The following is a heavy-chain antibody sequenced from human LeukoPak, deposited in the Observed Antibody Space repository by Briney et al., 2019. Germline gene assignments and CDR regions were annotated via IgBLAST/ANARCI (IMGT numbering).Heavy chain of an antibody. V-gene: IGHV3-30*18. CDR3: AKSLDT. Sequence: PGGSLRLSCAASGFTFSSYGMHWVRQAPGKGLEWVAVISYDGSNKYYADSVKGRFTISRDNSKSTLYLQMNSLRAEDTAVYYCAKSLDTWGQGTMVTVSS. J-gene: IGHJ3*02. CDR1: GFTFSSYG. CDR2: ISYDGSNK.